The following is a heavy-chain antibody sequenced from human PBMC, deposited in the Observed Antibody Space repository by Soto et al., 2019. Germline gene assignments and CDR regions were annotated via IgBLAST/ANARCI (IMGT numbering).Heavy chain of an antibody. V-gene: IGHV1-18*01. CDR1: GYTFTSYG. Sequence: GASVKVSCKASGYTFTSYGISWVRQAPGQGLEWMGWISAYNGNTNYAQKLQGRVTMTTDTSTSTAYMELRSLRSDDTAVYYCARALGVSYSSSWSFEYWGQGTLVTVSP. CDR3: ARALGVSYSSSWSFEY. D-gene: IGHD6-13*01. CDR2: ISAYNGNT. J-gene: IGHJ4*02.